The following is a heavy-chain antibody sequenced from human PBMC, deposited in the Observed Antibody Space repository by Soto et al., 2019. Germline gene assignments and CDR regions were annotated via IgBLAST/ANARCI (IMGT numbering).Heavy chain of an antibody. D-gene: IGHD1-1*01. CDR2: IRSKAYGGTT. CDR1: GFTFGDYA. J-gene: IGHJ6*02. Sequence: QPGVSLRLSCTASGFTFGDYAMSWFRQAPGKGLEWVGFIRSKAYGGTTEYAASVKGRFTISRDDSKSIAYLQMNSLKTEDTAVYYCTRDTSPWVSSDYYSGMDVWGQGTTVTVSS. CDR3: TRDTSPWVSSDYYSGMDV. V-gene: IGHV3-49*03.